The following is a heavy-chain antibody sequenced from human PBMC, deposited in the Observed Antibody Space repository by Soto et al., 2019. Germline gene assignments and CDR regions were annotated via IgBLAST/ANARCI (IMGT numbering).Heavy chain of an antibody. D-gene: IGHD3-22*01. J-gene: IGHJ4*02. V-gene: IGHV3-30-3*01. CDR1: GFTFTKYA. CDR3: ARDYLDSSGYFTPFLLD. CDR2: ISNDGSNK. Sequence: PGGSLRLSCAASGFTFTKYAMHWVRQAPDKGLEWVALISNDGSNKYYGDSVKGRFTISRDNSKNTLYLQMNSLRPEDTAVYYCARDYLDSSGYFTPFLLDWGQGTLVTVST.